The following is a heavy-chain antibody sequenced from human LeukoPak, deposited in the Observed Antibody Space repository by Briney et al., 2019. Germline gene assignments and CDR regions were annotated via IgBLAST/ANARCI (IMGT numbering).Heavy chain of an antibody. CDR3: VRGTGYCSSTSCYNSGEYFQH. D-gene: IGHD2-2*02. CDR2: INVNSGGT. V-gene: IGHV1-2*02. J-gene: IGHJ1*01. Sequence: ASVKVSCKASGYTFTGYYIHWVRQAPGQGLEWMAWINVNSGGTNSAQNFQGRVTMTRDTSIRTAYMEVSRLRSDDTAVYYYVRGTGYCSSTSCYNSGEYFQHWGQGTLVTVSS. CDR1: GYTFTGYY.